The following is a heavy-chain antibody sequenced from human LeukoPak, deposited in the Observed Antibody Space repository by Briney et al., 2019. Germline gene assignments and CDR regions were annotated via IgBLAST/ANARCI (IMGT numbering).Heavy chain of an antibody. Sequence: RPSETLSLTCTVSGGSMNDYYWSWIRQPPVKGLEWIGYMYYSGSTNYNPSLKSRVSISIDTSKNQFSLKLSSVAAADTAVYYCARDRYCIGGICYSGRFDPWGRGTLVTVSS. J-gene: IGHJ5*02. CDR2: MYYSGST. CDR1: GGSMNDYY. D-gene: IGHD2-15*01. V-gene: IGHV4-59*01. CDR3: ARDRYCIGGICYSGRFDP.